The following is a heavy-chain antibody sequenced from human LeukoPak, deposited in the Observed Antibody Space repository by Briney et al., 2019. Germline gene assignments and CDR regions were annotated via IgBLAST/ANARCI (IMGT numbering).Heavy chain of an antibody. CDR3: AREGLVGATYPTMVDAFDI. CDR2: ISSSSSYI. J-gene: IGHJ3*02. V-gene: IGHV3-21*01. Sequence: PGGSLRLSCAASGFTFSSYSMNWVRQAPGKGLEWVSSISSSSSYIYYADSVKGRFTISRDNAKNSLYLQMNSLRAEDTAVYYCAREGLVGATYPTMVDAFDIWGQGAMVTVSS. D-gene: IGHD1-26*01. CDR1: GFTFSSYS.